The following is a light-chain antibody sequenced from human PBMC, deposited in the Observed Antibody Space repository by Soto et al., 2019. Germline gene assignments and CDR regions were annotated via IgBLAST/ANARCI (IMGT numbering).Light chain of an antibody. V-gene: IGKV3-11*01. CDR3: QHYGDSPWT. CDR2: DAS. CDR1: QSVSIY. Sequence: EIVLTHSPATLSLSPWERATLSCRASQSVSIYLAWYQQKPGQAPRLLIYDASNRATGIPARFSGSGSGPDFTLTISRLEPEDFAVYFCQHYGDSPWTFGQGTKVDIK. J-gene: IGKJ1*01.